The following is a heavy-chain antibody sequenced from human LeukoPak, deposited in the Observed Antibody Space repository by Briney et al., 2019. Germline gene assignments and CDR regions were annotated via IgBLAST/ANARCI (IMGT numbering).Heavy chain of an antibody. D-gene: IGHD7-27*01. CDR1: GFIFSHYG. V-gene: IGHV3-23*01. Sequence: GGALRLSCAASGFIFSHYGMNWVRQAPGKGLEWVSGITSRSATYYADSVKGRFTISRDNSKNMVWLQINSPTAEDTATYYCAKDGNWARFEDWGQGTLVTVSS. CDR2: ITSRSAT. J-gene: IGHJ4*02. CDR3: AKDGNWARFED.